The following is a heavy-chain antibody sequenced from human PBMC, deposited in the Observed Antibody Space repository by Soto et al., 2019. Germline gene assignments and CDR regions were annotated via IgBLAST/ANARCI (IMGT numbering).Heavy chain of an antibody. D-gene: IGHD3-3*01. CDR1: GFIVSGIF. Sequence: EVRLVESGGGLVQPGGSLRLSCAASGFIVSGIFMTWVRQVPGKGPEWVSTLSSDDKTYYADSVRGRFTISRDSSKNTLFLQMNTLRAEDTAVYHCARDIFGGSYDFWHGGKGPLVTISS. CDR2: LSSDDKT. V-gene: IGHV3-66*01. CDR3: ARDIFGGSYDFWH. J-gene: IGHJ4*02.